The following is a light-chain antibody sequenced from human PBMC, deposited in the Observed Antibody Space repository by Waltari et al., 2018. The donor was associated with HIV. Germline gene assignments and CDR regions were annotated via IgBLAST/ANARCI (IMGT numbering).Light chain of an antibody. CDR1: SSDVGTYNL. CDR2: EVS. J-gene: IGLJ1*01. CDR3: CSYANSSTSFHV. V-gene: IGLV2-23*02. Sequence: QSALTQPASVSGSPGQSITISCTGTSSDVGTYNLVSWYQQPPGEAPKLILFEVSERPSGVSSRFSGSKSGNTASLTISGLQAEDEADYYCCSYANSSTSFHVFGSGTKVTVL.